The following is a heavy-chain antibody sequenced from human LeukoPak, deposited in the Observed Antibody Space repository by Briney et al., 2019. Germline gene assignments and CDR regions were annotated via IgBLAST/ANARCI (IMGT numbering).Heavy chain of an antibody. Sequence: SETLSLTCSVSAYSISSGFFWGWIRQPPGKGLEWIGSIYHSGNTYYNPSLKSRVTISVDTSKNQFSLKLSSVTAADTAVYYCARFKRIRNYYDSSGYSFHFDYWGQGTLVTVSS. CDR1: AYSISSGFF. V-gene: IGHV4-38-2*02. J-gene: IGHJ4*02. CDR2: IYHSGNT. CDR3: ARFKRIRNYYDSSGYSFHFDY. D-gene: IGHD3-22*01.